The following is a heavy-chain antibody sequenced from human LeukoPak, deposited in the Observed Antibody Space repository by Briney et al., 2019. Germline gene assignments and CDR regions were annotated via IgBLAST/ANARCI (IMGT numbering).Heavy chain of an antibody. V-gene: IGHV4-39*01. D-gene: IGHD4-17*01. CDR1: GGSISSSNYY. J-gene: IGHJ4*02. CDR2: LYYSGTT. CDR3: ARLEMMDYGDHGNFDY. Sequence: MSSETLSLTCTVSGGSISSSNYYWGWIRQPPGKGLDWIGSLYYSGTTYYNPSLKSRVTISVDTSKNQFSLRLTSVTAADTAVYYCARLEMMDYGDHGNFDYWGQGTLVTVSS.